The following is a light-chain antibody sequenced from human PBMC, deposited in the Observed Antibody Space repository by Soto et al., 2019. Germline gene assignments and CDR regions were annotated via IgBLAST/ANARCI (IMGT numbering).Light chain of an antibody. CDR2: WAS. V-gene: IGKV4-1*01. CDR1: QSVLYSSNNKNY. J-gene: IGKJ1*01. CDR3: QQYYSTPPT. Sequence: DIVMTQSPDSLAVSLGERATINCKSSQSVLYSSNNKNYLAWYQQKPGQPPKLLIYWASTRESGVPDRFSGSGSGTDSTLTISSLQAEDVAVYYCQQYYSTPPTFGQGTKVEI.